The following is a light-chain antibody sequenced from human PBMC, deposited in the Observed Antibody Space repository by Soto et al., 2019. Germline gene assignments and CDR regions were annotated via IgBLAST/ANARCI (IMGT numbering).Light chain of an antibody. CDR3: QSYDSSLSGYV. J-gene: IGLJ1*01. Sequence: QSVLTQPPSVCGAPGRGVTISCTGSSSNIGAGYDVHWYQHLPGTVPKLLIFDNSNRPSGVPDRFSGSKSGTSASLAITGLQAEDEADYYCQSYDSSLSGYVFGTGTKVTVL. V-gene: IGLV1-40*01. CDR1: SSNIGAGYD. CDR2: DNS.